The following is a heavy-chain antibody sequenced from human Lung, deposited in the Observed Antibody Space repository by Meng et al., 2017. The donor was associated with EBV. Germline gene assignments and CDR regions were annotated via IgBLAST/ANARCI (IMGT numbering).Heavy chain of an antibody. CDR3: ASSRLAYFDS. CDR2: ISRDGGNR. V-gene: IGHV3-30*03. J-gene: IGHJ4*02. Sequence: GRLVESGGGVVRPGRSLILSCVASGCTFSEYDMNWVRQAPGKGLEWLAVISRDGGNRYYRDSVRGRFTISRDNSKNTLFLQLNSLRAEDTAVYYCASSRLAYFDSWGQGTLVTVSS. CDR1: GCTFSEYD. D-gene: IGHD6-13*01.